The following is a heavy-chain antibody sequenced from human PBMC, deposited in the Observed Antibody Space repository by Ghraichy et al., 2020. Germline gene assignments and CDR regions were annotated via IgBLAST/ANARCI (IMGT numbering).Heavy chain of an antibody. Sequence: SETLSLTCTVSGGSISSSSYYWGWIRRPPGKGLEWIGSMYYSGTTYYNPSLKSRVTISIDTSKNQFSLRLSSVTAADTAVYYCARQTRGVTFGGVIVTEDYWGQGTLVTVSS. D-gene: IGHD3-16*02. CDR1: GGSISSSSYY. CDR2: MYYSGTT. V-gene: IGHV4-39*01. J-gene: IGHJ4*02. CDR3: ARQTRGVTFGGVIVTEDY.